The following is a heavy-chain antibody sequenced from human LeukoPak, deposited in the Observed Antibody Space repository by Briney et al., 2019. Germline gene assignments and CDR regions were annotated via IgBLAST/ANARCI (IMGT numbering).Heavy chain of an antibody. D-gene: IGHD5-12*01. CDR2: IRYDGSNK. CDR1: GFTFSSYG. J-gene: IGHJ4*02. V-gene: IGHV3-30*02. Sequence: GGSLRLSCAASGFTFSSYGMHWVRQAPGKGLEWVAFIRYDGSNKYYADSVKGRFTISRDNSKNTPYLQMNSLRAEDTAVYYCAKGGRGYSGYDLDYWGQGTLVTVSS. CDR3: AKGGRGYSGYDLDY.